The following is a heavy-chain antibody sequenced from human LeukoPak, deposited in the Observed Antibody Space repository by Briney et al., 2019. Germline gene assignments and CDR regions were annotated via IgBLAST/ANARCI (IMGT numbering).Heavy chain of an antibody. Sequence: PRGSLRLSCAASGFTFNIHGMNWVRQAPGKGPEWVSGIGPSGEKTYYADSVKGRFTISRDNSEKTVYLQMNSLTVEDTAVYYCAKDIDWLAFEDWGQGTLVTVSS. CDR1: GFTFNIHG. J-gene: IGHJ4*02. V-gene: IGHV3-23*01. CDR2: IGPSGEKT. CDR3: AKDIDWLAFED. D-gene: IGHD6-19*01.